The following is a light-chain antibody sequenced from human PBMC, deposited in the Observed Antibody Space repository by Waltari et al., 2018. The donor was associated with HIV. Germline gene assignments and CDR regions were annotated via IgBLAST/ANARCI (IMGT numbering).Light chain of an antibody. Sequence: QSVLTQPPSASGTPGQGVTISCSGHTSNIVRYYVYWFQQLPETATNRVLYNNKQRPSGVPDRFYGSKSGTSAFLAISGLRSEDEADYYCAAWTDSLRAVVFGGGTKLSVL. CDR2: NNK. V-gene: IGLV1-47*01. CDR3: AAWTDSLRAVV. J-gene: IGLJ2*01. CDR1: TSNIVRYY.